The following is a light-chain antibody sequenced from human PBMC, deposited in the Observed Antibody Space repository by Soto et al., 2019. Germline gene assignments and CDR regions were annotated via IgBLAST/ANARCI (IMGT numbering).Light chain of an antibody. V-gene: IGKV3-15*01. CDR3: HQYSNWPPNT. Sequence: EIVMTQSPATLSVSPGERATLSCRASQSVSSNFAWYQQKPGQAPRLLMYGVSTRATGIPARFSGSGSGTEFTLTISSLQSEDFAVYYCHQYSNWPPNTVGQGTKVDIK. J-gene: IGKJ2*01. CDR2: GVS. CDR1: QSVSSN.